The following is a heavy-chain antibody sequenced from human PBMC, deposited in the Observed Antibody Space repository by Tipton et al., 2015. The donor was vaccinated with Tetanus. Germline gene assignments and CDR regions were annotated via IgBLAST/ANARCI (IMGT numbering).Heavy chain of an antibody. V-gene: IGHV3-74*01. CDR1: GFTFSSYW. D-gene: IGHD3-16*01. CDR2: INSDGSST. CDR3: ARAKRGHAFDI. J-gene: IGHJ3*02. Sequence: SLRLSCAASGFTFSSYWMHWVRQAPGKGLVWVSRINSDGSSTSYADSAKGRFTISRDNAKNTLYLQMNSLRAEDTAVYYCARAKRGHAFDIWGQGTMVTVSS.